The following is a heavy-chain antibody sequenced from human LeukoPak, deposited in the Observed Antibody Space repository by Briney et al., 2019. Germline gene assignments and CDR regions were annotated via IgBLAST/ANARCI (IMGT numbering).Heavy chain of an antibody. Sequence: PGESLRLSXAASGFRFGSDWMTWVRQAPGKGLEWVANINPDGSEKYYVDSVKGRFTISRDNGKNSLYLQLNSLRDEDTAVYYCARYYDPTVGDAFDIWGQGTMVTVSS. V-gene: IGHV3-7*01. J-gene: IGHJ3*02. CDR2: INPDGSEK. CDR1: GFRFGSDW. D-gene: IGHD3-22*01. CDR3: ARYYDPTVGDAFDI.